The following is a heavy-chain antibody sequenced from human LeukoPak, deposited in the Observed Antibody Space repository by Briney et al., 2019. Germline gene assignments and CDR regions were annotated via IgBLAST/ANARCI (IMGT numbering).Heavy chain of an antibody. CDR2: ISCDGSSK. Sequence: GGSLRLSCAASGFTFSSYAMHWVRQAPGKGLEWVAVISCDGSSKYYADSVKGRFTISRDNSKNTLYLQMNSLRAEDTAVYYCAREPYYYGSGSYCFDYWGQGTLVTVSS. CDR3: AREPYYYGSGSYCFDY. J-gene: IGHJ4*02. CDR1: GFTFSSYA. D-gene: IGHD3-10*01. V-gene: IGHV3-30*04.